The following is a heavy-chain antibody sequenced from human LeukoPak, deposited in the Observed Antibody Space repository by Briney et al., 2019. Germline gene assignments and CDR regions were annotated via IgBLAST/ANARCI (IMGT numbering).Heavy chain of an antibody. CDR2: INWNGGST. D-gene: IGHD5-24*01. Sequence: GGSEGLLRAASGLSFDDYGLSWVSQAPGKGLEWVSGINWNGGSTLYADSVKGRFTVSRDNAKNSLYLQMKSLRAEDTALYYCARLGDGYRMFDYWGQ. CDR1: GLSFDDYG. V-gene: IGHV3-20*04. J-gene: IGHJ4*02. CDR3: ARLGDGYRMFDY.